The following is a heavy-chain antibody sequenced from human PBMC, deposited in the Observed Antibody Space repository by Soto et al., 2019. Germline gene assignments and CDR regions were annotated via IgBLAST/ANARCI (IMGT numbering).Heavy chain of an antibody. Sequence: PGEGLEWIGNTYYSGNTNYNPSLKSRVTISVDTSKNQFSLKLSSVTAADTAVYYCARHQAPWEQWLTWGQGTLVTVSS. D-gene: IGHD6-19*01. J-gene: IGHJ5*02. CDR2: TYYSGNT. V-gene: IGHV4-59*08. CDR3: ARHQAPWEQWLT.